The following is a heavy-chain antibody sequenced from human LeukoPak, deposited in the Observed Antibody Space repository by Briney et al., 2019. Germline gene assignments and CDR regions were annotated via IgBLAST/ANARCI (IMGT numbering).Heavy chain of an antibody. CDR2: IFYSGST. V-gene: IGHV4-4*02. J-gene: IGHJ3*02. Sequence: SETLSLTCAVSGGSIRSGNWWTWVRQPPGKGLEWIGNIFYSGSTYYSPSLRSRVTISLDTSRNQFSLKLNSVTAADTAVYYCAKSNGYGLVDIWGQGTMVTVSS. CDR1: GGSIRSGNW. D-gene: IGHD3-10*01. CDR3: AKSNGYGLVDI.